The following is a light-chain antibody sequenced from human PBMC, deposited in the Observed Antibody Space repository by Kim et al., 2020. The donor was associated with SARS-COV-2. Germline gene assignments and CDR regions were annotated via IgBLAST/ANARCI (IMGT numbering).Light chain of an antibody. J-gene: IGKJ4*01. Sequence: EIVLTQSPGTLSLSPGERATLSCRASQSVGNNYLAWYQHKPGQAPRLFIYDASSRATGIPDRFTGSGSGTDFTLTISRLEPEDFALYYCHQYAYSPLTFGGGTKVDIK. V-gene: IGKV3-20*01. CDR1: QSVGNNY. CDR2: DAS. CDR3: HQYAYSPLT.